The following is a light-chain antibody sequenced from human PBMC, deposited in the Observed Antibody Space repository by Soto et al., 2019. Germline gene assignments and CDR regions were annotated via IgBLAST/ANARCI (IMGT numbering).Light chain of an antibody. CDR3: CSYAGSSTLYV. Sequence: QSVLTQPASVSGSPGRSITISCTGTSSDIGTYNLVSWYQQHPGKAPKLMIYEVNKRPSGVSDRFSGSKSGNTASLTISGLQAEDEADYYCCSYAGSSTLYVFGTGTKLTVL. V-gene: IGLV2-23*02. CDR1: SSDIGTYNL. J-gene: IGLJ1*01. CDR2: EVN.